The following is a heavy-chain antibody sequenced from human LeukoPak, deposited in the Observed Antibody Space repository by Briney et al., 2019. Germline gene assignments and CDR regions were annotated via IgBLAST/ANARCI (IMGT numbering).Heavy chain of an antibody. CDR1: GFTFSSYW. D-gene: IGHD3-10*01. CDR3: ARVNITMVRGVIITSFDY. V-gene: IGHV3-7*01. J-gene: IGHJ4*02. CDR2: IKQDGSEK. Sequence: GGSLRLSCAASGFTFSSYWMSWVRQAPGKGLEWVANIKQDGSEKYYVDSVKGRFTISRDNAKSSLYLQMNSLRAEDTAVYYCARVNITMVRGVIITSFDYWGQGTLVTVSS.